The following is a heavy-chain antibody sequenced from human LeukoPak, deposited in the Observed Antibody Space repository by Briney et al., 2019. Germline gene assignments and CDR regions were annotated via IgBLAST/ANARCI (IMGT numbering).Heavy chain of an antibody. CDR2: IKQDGSES. J-gene: IGHJ4*02. CDR1: GFTLSIYW. V-gene: IGHV3-7*01. CDR3: ARGRDDYDFWSGSLLGFDY. D-gene: IGHD3-3*01. Sequence: PGGSLRLSCAASGFTLSIYWMSWVRQAPGEGLEWVAKIKQDGSESHYVDSVKGRFTISRDNAKNSVSLQMNSLRAEDTAVYYCARGRDDYDFWSGSLLGFDYWGQGTLVTVSS.